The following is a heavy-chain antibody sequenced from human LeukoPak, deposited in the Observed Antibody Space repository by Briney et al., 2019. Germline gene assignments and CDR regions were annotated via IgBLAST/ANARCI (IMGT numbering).Heavy chain of an antibody. D-gene: IGHD6-13*01. CDR3: VRCCGSSWYTRLYYFDY. CDR1: GGSISSGGYY. J-gene: IGHJ4*02. V-gene: IGHV4-31*03. CDR2: IYYSGST. Sequence: SETLSLTCTVSGGSISSGGYYWSWIRQHPGKGLEWIGYIYYSGSTYYNPSLKSRVTISVDTSKNQFSLKLSSVTAADTAVYYCVRCCGSSWYTRLYYFDYWGQGTLVTVSS.